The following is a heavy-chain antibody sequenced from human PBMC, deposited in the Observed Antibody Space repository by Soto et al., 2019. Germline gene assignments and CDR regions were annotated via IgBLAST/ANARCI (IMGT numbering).Heavy chain of an antibody. CDR2: IRSKTNSYAT. CDR1: GFTFGGSA. CDR3: TRQTDAVQWLVVPTDYNFDY. D-gene: IGHD6-19*01. Sequence: EGQLVESGGGLVQPGGSLKLSCAASGFTFGGSAMHWVRQASGKGLEWAGHIRSKTNSYATAYAESVKGRFTISRDDSMNTAYLQMNSLKTEDTAVYFCTRQTDAVQWLVVPTDYNFDYWGQGTLVTVSS. V-gene: IGHV3-73*02. J-gene: IGHJ4*02.